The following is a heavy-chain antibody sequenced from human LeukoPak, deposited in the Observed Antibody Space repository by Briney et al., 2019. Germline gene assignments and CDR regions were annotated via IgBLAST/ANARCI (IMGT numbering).Heavy chain of an antibody. CDR1: GYTFTGYY. D-gene: IGHD2-2*01. CDR3: AREMREVVPAAIFNWFDP. CDR2: INPNSGGT. J-gene: IGHJ5*02. V-gene: IGHV1-2*02. Sequence: ASMKVFCKASGYTFTGYYMHWVRQAPGQGLEWMGWINPNSGGTNYAQKFQGRVTMTRDTSISTAYMELSRLRSDDTAVYYCAREMREVVPAAIFNWFDPWGQGTLVTVSS.